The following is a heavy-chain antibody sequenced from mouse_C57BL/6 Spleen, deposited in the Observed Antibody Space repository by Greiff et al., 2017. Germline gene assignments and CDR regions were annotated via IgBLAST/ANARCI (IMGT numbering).Heavy chain of an antibody. Sequence: EVELVESGGGLVQPGGSLKLSCAASGFTFSDYYMYWVRQTPEKRLEWVAYISNGGNSTYYPDTVKGRFTISRDNAKNTLYLQMSRLKSEDTAMYYCARHSGYDGSPFAYWGQGTLVTVSA. V-gene: IGHV5-12*01. CDR1: GFTFSDYY. D-gene: IGHD2-3*01. CDR3: ARHSGYDGSPFAY. J-gene: IGHJ3*01. CDR2: ISNGGNST.